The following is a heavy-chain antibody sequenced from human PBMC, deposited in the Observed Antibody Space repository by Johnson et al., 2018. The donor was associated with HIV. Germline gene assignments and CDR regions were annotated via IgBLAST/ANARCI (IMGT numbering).Heavy chain of an antibody. Sequence: VQLVESGGGVVQPGGSLRLSCAASGLTFSNYAMSWVRQGPGKGLEWVSAIGASGGRTFYADSVKGRFTISRDHAKNSLYLQLNSLRAEDTAVYYCARDASYGDYAFDIWGQGTMVTVSS. V-gene: IGHV3-23*04. J-gene: IGHJ3*02. CDR3: ARDASYGDYAFDI. D-gene: IGHD4-17*01. CDR1: GLTFSNYA. CDR2: IGASGGRT.